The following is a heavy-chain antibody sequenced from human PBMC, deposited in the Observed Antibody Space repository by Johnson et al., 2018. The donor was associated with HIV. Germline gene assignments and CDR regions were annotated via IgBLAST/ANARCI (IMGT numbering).Heavy chain of an antibody. Sequence: MQPVESGGGLIQPGGSLRLSCAASGFTVSSNYMSWVRQAPGKGLEWVSVIYGGGSGGSTYYVDSVKGRFTISRDNSENTLYLQMNSLRAEDTAVYYCARGVYSSSWYGAFDIWGQGTMVTVSS. CDR3: ARGVYSSSWYGAFDI. D-gene: IGHD6-13*01. CDR2: IYGGGSGGST. CDR1: GFTVSSNY. V-gene: IGHV3-53*01. J-gene: IGHJ3*02.